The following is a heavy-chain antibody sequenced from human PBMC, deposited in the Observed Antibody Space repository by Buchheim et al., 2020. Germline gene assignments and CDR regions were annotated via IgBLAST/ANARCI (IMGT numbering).Heavy chain of an antibody. CDR1: GFTFSSYG. D-gene: IGHD2-15*01. V-gene: IGHV3-33*01. J-gene: IGHJ5*02. CDR3: ARGIFCSGASCYFNWFDP. CDR2: IWYDGSNK. Sequence: QVQLVESGGGVVQPGRSLRLSCAASGFTFSSYGMHWVRQAPGKGLEWVAVIWYDGSNKYYADSVKGRFTISRDNSKNTLYLQMNSVRAEHPPVYYCARGIFCSGASCYFNWFDPWGQGT.